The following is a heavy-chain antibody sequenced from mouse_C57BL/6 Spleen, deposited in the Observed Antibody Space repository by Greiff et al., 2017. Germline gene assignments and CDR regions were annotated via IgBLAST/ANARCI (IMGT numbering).Heavy chain of an antibody. CDR3: ARGLDHFDY. V-gene: IGHV5-4*03. CDR1: GFTFSSYA. Sequence: DVMLVESGGGLVKPGGSLKLSCAASGFTFSSYAMSWVRQTPEKRLEWVATISDGGRYTYYPDNVKGRFTISRDNAKNNLYLQMSHLKSVDTALYYCARGLDHFDYWGQGTPLTVSS. CDR2: ISDGGRYT. D-gene: IGHD2-4*01. J-gene: IGHJ2*01.